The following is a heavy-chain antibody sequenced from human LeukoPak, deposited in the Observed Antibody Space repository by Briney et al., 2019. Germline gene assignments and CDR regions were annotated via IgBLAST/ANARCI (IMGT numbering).Heavy chain of an antibody. V-gene: IGHV3-7*05. CDR2: IKQDGSEQ. CDR3: TTPTGSYPGGFDN. J-gene: IGHJ4*02. CDR1: GFTFSSHW. Sequence: GGSLRLSCAASGFTFSSHWMNWVRQAPGKGLEWVANIKQDGSEQNYVDSVKGRFTISRDNGKNSLYLQMDSLKVEDTAIYYCTTPTGSYPGGFDNWGQGTQVTVS. D-gene: IGHD1-26*01.